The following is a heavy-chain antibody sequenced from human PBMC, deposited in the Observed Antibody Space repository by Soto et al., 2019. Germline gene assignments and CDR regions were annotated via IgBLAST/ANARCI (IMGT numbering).Heavy chain of an antibody. CDR2: ISASNGNT. V-gene: IGHV1-18*04. J-gene: IGHJ1*01. CDR3: ARDRDYGKYFQH. D-gene: IGHD4-17*01. CDR1: GYPFTSYG. Sequence: ASVKVSCKDSGYPFTSYGISCVRQDPAQGLEWMGWISASNGNTNYARKIPGRVTMTKERSSRTAYLKLRSPRSDDTAVYSCARDRDYGKYFQHVGQGTFVTVSS.